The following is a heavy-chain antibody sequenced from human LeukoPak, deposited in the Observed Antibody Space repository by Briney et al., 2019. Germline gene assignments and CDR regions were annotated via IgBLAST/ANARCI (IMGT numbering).Heavy chain of an antibody. CDR1: GFTFSSYG. CDR2: ISYDGINK. J-gene: IGHJ1*01. CDR3: AKDSGGDYYDSLEYFQN. D-gene: IGHD3-22*01. Sequence: GGTLRLSCAASGFTFSSYGMHWVRQAPGKGLEWVALISYDGINKNYADSVKGRFTISRDNSKNTLYLQMNSLRAEDTAVYYCAKDSGGDYYDSLEYFQNWGQGTLVTVSS. V-gene: IGHV3-30*18.